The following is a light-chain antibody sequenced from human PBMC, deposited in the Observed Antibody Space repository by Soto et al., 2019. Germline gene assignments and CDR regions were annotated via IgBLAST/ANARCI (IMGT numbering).Light chain of an antibody. CDR3: QQYDTSPRT. V-gene: IGKV3-20*01. Sequence: PEERATLSCRASQSVSSNYLAWYQQKRGQAPRLLIYGASSRATGIPTRFSGSGSGTDFTLTISRLEPEDFAVYYCQQYDTSPRTFGQGTKVEI. CDR1: QSVSSNY. CDR2: GAS. J-gene: IGKJ1*01.